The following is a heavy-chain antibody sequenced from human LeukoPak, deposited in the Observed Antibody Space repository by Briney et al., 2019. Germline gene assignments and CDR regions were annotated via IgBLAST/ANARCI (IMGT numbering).Heavy chain of an antibody. CDR2: IYTSGST. Sequence: SETLSLTCTVSGGSISSYYWSWIRQPPGKGLEWIGYIYTSGSTNYNPSLKSRVTISVDTSKNQFSLKLSSVTAADTAVYYCARLSTTVTGIYYYYYMDVWGKGTTVTVSS. J-gene: IGHJ6*03. CDR3: ARLSTTVTGIYYYYYMDV. V-gene: IGHV4-4*09. D-gene: IGHD4-11*01. CDR1: GGSISSYY.